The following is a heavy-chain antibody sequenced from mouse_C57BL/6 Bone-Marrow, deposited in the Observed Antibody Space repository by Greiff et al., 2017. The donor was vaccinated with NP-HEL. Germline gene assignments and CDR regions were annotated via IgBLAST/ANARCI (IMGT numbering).Heavy chain of an antibody. CDR2: FHPYNDDT. Sequence: QVQLKESGAELVKPGASVKMSCKASGYTFTTYPIEWMKQNHGKSLEWIGNFHPYNDDTKYNEKFKGKATLTVEKSSSTVYLELSRLTSDDSAVYYCARGGYDYYWYFDVWGTGTTVTVSS. CDR3: ARGGYDYYWYFDV. D-gene: IGHD2-4*01. J-gene: IGHJ1*03. CDR1: GYTFTTYP. V-gene: IGHV1-47*01.